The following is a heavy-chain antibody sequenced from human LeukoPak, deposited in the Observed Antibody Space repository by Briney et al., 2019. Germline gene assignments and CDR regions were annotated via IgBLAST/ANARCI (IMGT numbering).Heavy chain of an antibody. Sequence: GGSLRLSCAASGFTFSSYAMSWVRQAPVKGLEWVSAISGSGGSTYYADSVKGRFTISRDNSKNTLYLQMNSLRAEDTAVYYCTRQGGFHYYDSSGYTLGYWGQGTLVTVSS. J-gene: IGHJ4*02. D-gene: IGHD3-22*01. V-gene: IGHV3-23*01. CDR2: ISGSGGST. CDR1: GFTFSSYA. CDR3: TRQGGFHYYDSSGYTLGY.